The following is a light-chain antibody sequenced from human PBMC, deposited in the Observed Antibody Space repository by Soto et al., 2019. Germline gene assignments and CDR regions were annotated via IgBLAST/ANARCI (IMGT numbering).Light chain of an antibody. V-gene: IGLV1-40*01. CDR2: GTT. Sequence: QSVLTQPPSVSGAPGQWVTISCTGSNSNIGAGYDVHWYRQLPGTAPKLLIYGTTKRPSGVPDRFSGSKSASSASLAITGLQTEDEADYYCQSYDNSLTGFYVFGTGTKLTV. J-gene: IGLJ1*01. CDR1: NSNIGAGYD. CDR3: QSYDNSLTGFYV.